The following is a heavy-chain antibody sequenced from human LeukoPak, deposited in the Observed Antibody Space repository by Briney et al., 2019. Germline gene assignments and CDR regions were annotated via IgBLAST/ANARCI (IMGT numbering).Heavy chain of an antibody. V-gene: IGHV1-2*02. CDR3: ARYSGSYPHDAFDI. D-gene: IGHD1-26*01. Sequence: ASVKVSCKASGYTFTGYYMHWVRQAPGRGLEWMGWINPNSGGTNYAQKFQGRVTMTRDTSISTAYMELSRLRSDDTAVYYCARYSGSYPHDAFDIWGQGTMVTVSS. CDR1: GYTFTGYY. J-gene: IGHJ3*02. CDR2: INPNSGGT.